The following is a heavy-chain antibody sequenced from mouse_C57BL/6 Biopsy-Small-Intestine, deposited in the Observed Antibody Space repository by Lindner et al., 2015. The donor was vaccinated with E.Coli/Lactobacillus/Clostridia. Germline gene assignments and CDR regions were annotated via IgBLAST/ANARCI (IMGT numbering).Heavy chain of an antibody. V-gene: IGHV1-74*01. CDR1: GGTFSSYT. Sequence: SVKVSCKAAGGTFSSYTISWVRQAPGQGLEWMGRIIPILGIGNYAQKFQGRVTITADKSTSTAYMELSSLKSEDTAVYYCARLEVPVATTGWWFDPWGQGTLVTVSS. D-gene: IGHD6-1*01. CDR3: ARLEVPVATTGWWFDP. CDR2: IIPILGIG. J-gene: IGHJ4*01.